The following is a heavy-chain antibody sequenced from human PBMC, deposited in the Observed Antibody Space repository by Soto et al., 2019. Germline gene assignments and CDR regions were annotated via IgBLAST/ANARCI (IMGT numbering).Heavy chain of an antibody. CDR2: ISAYNGDT. CDR3: ARGGASAAARVLNWFDP. Sequence: QVQLVQSGAEVKKPGASVRVSCKASGYTFTSYGITWVRQAPGQGLEWMGWISAYNGDTNYAQKLQGRVTMTTDTSTSTAYMELRSLRSDDTPIYYCARGGASAAARVLNWFDPWGQGTLVTVSS. V-gene: IGHV1-18*01. CDR1: GYTFTSYG. D-gene: IGHD2-2*01. J-gene: IGHJ5*02.